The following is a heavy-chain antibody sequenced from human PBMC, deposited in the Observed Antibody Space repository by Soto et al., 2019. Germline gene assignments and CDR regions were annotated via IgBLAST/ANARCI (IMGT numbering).Heavy chain of an antibody. CDR3: ARGDSSGYYTATPAEY. Sequence: PGESLKISCSGSGYSFANYWIGWVRQMPGKGLEWMGIIYPGDSDTRYSPSFRGQVTISADKSISTAYLQWNNLKASDTAMYFCARGDSSGYYTATPAEYWGQGIHVTVSS. V-gene: IGHV5-51*01. CDR2: IYPGDSDT. J-gene: IGHJ4*02. D-gene: IGHD3-22*01. CDR1: GYSFANYW.